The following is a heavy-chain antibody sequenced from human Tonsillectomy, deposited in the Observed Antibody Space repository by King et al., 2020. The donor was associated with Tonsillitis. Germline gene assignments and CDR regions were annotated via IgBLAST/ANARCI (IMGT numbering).Heavy chain of an antibody. CDR2: IYWDDEK. CDR1: GFSLKTIVVG. J-gene: IGHJ4*02. D-gene: IGHD3-10*01. Sequence: TLKESGPPLVKPTQTLTLTCSFSGFSLKTIVVGVGWIRQPPGKALEWLALIYWDDEKRYSPSLESRLTLTKDTSKNQVVLTVANVDPLDTSTYFFAHSPNYTSGSYYDYWGQGTLVTVSS. CDR3: AHSPNYTSGSYYDY. V-gene: IGHV2-5*02.